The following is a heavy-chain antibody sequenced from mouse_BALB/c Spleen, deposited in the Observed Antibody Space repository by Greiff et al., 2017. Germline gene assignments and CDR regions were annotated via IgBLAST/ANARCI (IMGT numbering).Heavy chain of an antibody. D-gene: IGHD2-3*01. CDR3: ARSVYDGYFDY. V-gene: IGHV14-3*02. J-gene: IGHJ2*01. Sequence: VQLQQSGAELVRPGALVKLSCTASGFNIKDTYMHWVKQRPEQGLEWIGGIDPANGNTKYDPKFQGKATITADTSSNTAYLQLSSLTSEDTAVYYCARSVYDGYFDYWGQGTTLTVSS. CDR2: IDPANGNT. CDR1: GFNIKDTY.